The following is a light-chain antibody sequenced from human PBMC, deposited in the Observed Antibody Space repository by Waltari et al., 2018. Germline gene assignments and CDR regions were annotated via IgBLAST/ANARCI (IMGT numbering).Light chain of an antibody. Sequence: FILTHPPSVSESPGHTVTISCTRSSCSIASNYVQWYQQRPGSSPTTVIYEDDQRPSGVPDRFSGSIDGSANSASLTISGLKTEDESDYYCQSYDSTTVIFGGGTKLTVL. V-gene: IGLV6-57*01. CDR3: QSYDSTTVI. CDR1: SCSIASNY. J-gene: IGLJ2*01. CDR2: EDD.